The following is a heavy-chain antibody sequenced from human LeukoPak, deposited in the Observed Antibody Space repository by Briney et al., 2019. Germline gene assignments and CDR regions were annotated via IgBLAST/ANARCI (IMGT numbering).Heavy chain of an antibody. CDR3: AKDRGYSYGLPDY. CDR1: GFTFSSYA. J-gene: IGHJ4*02. CDR2: ISYDGSNK. Sequence: GGSLRLSCAASGFTFSSYAMHWVRQAPGKGLEWVAVISYDGSNKYYADSVKGRFTISRDNSKNTLYLQMNSLRAEDTAVYYCAKDRGYSYGLPDYWGQGTLVTVSS. D-gene: IGHD5-18*01. V-gene: IGHV3-30-3*01.